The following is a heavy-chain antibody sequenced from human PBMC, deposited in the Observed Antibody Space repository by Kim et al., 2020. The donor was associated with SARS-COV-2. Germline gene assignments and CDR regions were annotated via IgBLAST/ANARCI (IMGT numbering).Heavy chain of an antibody. D-gene: IGHD3-22*01. CDR3: ARDTDSSGYLV. CDR2: IWYDGSNK. Sequence: GGSLRLSCAASGFTFSSYGMHWVRQAPGKGMEWVAVIWYDGSNKYYADSVKGRFTISRDNSKNTLYLQMNSLRAEDTAVYYCARDTDSSGYLVWGQGTLATVSS. CDR1: GFTFSSYG. J-gene: IGHJ4*02. V-gene: IGHV3-33*01.